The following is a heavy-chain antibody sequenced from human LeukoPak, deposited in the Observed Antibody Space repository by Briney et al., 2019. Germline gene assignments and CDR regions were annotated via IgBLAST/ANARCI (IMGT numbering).Heavy chain of an antibody. J-gene: IGHJ4*02. D-gene: IGHD2-15*01. Sequence: AISGTGNRTYYADSVKGRFTISRDNSKNTLYLQMNSLRAEDTAVYYCAKWGCSGGSCYPFDYWGQGTLVTVSS. V-gene: IGHV3-23*01. CDR2: ISGTGNRT. CDR3: AKWGCSGGSCYPFDY.